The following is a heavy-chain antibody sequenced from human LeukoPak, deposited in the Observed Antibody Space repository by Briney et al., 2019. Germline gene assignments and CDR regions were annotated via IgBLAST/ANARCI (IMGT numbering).Heavy chain of an antibody. Sequence: SETLSLTCAVSGYSISSGYYWGWIRQPPGRGLEWIGGIYYSVSTHYNPSLKSRVTISIDTSKNQISLKLNSVTAADTAVYYCARHDGDCSTTSCLNWFDPLGQGTLVTVSS. CDR1: GYSISSGYY. CDR2: IYYSVST. V-gene: IGHV4-38-2*01. D-gene: IGHD2-2*01. J-gene: IGHJ5*02. CDR3: ARHDGDCSTTSCLNWFDP.